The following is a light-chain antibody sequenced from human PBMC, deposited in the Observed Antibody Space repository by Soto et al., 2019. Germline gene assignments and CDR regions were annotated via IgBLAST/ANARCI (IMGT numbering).Light chain of an antibody. CDR3: QQYYSYPVYT. V-gene: IGKV1-8*01. Sequence: IRMTQSPSSFSASTGDRVTITCRASQGISSYLAWYQQKPGKAPKLLIYAASTLQSGVPSRFSGSGSGTDFTLTISCLQSEDFATYYCQQYYSYPVYTFGQGTKLEIK. CDR1: QGISSY. CDR2: AAS. J-gene: IGKJ2*01.